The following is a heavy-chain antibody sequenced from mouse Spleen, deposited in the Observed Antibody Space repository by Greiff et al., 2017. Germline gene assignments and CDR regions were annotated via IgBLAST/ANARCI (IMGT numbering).Heavy chain of an antibody. CDR3: TRDYYYGNYVGYFDV. D-gene: IGHD2-1*01. V-gene: IGHV5-9-1*02. Sequence: DVHLVESGEGLVKPGGSLKLSCAASGFTFSSYAMSWVRQTPEKRLEWVAYISSGGDYIYYADTVKGRFTISRDNARNTLYLQMSSLKSEDTAMYYCTRDYYYGNYVGYFDVWGTGTTVTVSS. CDR2: ISSGGDYI. CDR1: GFTFSSYA. J-gene: IGHJ1*03.